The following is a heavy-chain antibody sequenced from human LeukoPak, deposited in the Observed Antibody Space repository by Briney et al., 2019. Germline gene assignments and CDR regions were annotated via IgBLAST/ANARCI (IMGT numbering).Heavy chain of an antibody. V-gene: IGHV1-69*04. CDR3: ARGWGYYDFWSGYYPT. Sequence: ASVKVSCKASGGTFSSYAISWVRQAPGQGLEWMGRIIPILGIANYAQKFQGRVTITADKSTSTAYMELSSLRSEDTAVYYWARGWGYYDFWSGYYPTWGQGTLVTVSS. CDR2: IIPILGIA. CDR1: GGTFSSYA. J-gene: IGHJ5*02. D-gene: IGHD3-3*01.